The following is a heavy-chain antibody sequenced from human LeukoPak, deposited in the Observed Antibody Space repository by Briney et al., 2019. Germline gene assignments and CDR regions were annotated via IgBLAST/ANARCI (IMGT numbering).Heavy chain of an antibody. V-gene: IGHV6-1*01. CDR1: GDRVSSDRAA. CDR3: TRDGSSSSFDY. J-gene: IGHJ4*02. D-gene: IGHD6-19*01. CDR2: KYYRSKWYN. Sequence: QGLSVTCALPGDRVSSDRAAWNSIRHHPSSCLEWLGKKYYRSKWYNEYAVSVKSRITINPDTSKNQSSLQLNSVTPEETAVYYCTRDGSSSSFDYWGQGTLGTVSS.